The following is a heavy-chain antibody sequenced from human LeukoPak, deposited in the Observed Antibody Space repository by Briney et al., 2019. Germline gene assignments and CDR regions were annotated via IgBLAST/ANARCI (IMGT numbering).Heavy chain of an antibody. CDR1: GFTFSSYG. D-gene: IGHD4-17*01. Sequence: GGSLRLSCAASGFTFSSYGMHWVRQAPGKGLEWVAVISCDGSNKYYADSVKGRFTISRDNSKNTLYLQMNSLRAEDTAVYYCAKDRMTTVTPFDYWGQGTLVTVSS. V-gene: IGHV3-30*18. CDR3: AKDRMTTVTPFDY. CDR2: ISCDGSNK. J-gene: IGHJ4*02.